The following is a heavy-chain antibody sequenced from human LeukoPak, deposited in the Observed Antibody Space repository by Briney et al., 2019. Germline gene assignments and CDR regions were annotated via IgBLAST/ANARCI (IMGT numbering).Heavy chain of an antibody. CDR2: IYTSGST. CDR1: GGSISSGSNY. D-gene: IGHD3-3*01. J-gene: IGHJ3*02. Sequence: SGTLSLTCTVSGGSISSGSNYWRWIRQPAGKGLEWIVHIYTSGSTKYNPSLKSRVTISVDTSKNQFSLKLTSVTAADTAMYYCARYSAGRYDFWSGYFHAFDIWGQGTMVTVSS. CDR3: ARYSAGRYDFWSGYFHAFDI. V-gene: IGHV4-61*09.